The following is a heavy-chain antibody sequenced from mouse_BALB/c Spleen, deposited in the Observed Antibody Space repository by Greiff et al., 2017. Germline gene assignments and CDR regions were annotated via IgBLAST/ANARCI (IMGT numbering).Heavy chain of an antibody. CDR2: INPYNDGT. D-gene: IGHD2-14*01. CDR1: GYTFTSYV. J-gene: IGHJ4*01. Sequence: QLQESGPELVKPGASVKMSCKASGYTFTSYVMHWVKQKPGQGLEWIGYINPYNDGTKYNEKFKGKATLTSDKSSSTAYMELSSLTSEDSAVYYCARERYDSAMDYWGQGTSVTVSS. V-gene: IGHV1-14*01. CDR3: ARERYDSAMDY.